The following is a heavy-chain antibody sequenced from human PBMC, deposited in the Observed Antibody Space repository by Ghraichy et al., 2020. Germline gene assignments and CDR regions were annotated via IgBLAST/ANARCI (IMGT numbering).Heavy chain of an antibody. J-gene: IGHJ5*02. Sequence: GGSLRLSCAASGFTFSSYWMSWVRQAPGKGLEWVANIKQDGSEKYYVDSVKGRFTISRDNAKNSLYLQMNSLRAEDTAVYYCARVGEFRWIQLWRTESWFDPWGQGTLVTVSS. D-gene: IGHD5-18*01. CDR1: GFTFSSYW. CDR2: IKQDGSEK. V-gene: IGHV3-7*03. CDR3: ARVGEFRWIQLWRTESWFDP.